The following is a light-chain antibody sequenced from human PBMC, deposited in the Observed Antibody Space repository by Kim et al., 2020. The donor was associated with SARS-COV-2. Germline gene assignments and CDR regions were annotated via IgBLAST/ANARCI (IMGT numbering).Light chain of an antibody. J-gene: IGLJ2*01. CDR2: RDT. CDR1: KLGDKY. Sequence: VSPGQTASLTCSGDKLGDKYACWYQQKPGQSPVLVIYRDTKRPSGIPERFSGSNSGNTATLTISGTQAMDEADYYCQAWDSSIVVFGGGTQLTVL. V-gene: IGLV3-1*01. CDR3: QAWDSSIVV.